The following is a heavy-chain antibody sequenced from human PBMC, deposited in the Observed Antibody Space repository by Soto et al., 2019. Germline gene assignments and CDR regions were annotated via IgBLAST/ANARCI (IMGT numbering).Heavy chain of an antibody. V-gene: IGHV6-1*01. D-gene: IGHD2-8*01. CDR3: ARLIGDSWLDS. CDR1: GDRVSPNSAT. J-gene: IGHJ5*01. Sequence: SQTLPLTCDISGDRVSPNSATWDWIRQSPSRGLEWLGRTYYRSKWYNDYAVSVKGRITINPDTSNNQLSLQLDSVTPDDTAVYYCARLIGDSWLDSWGQGTLVTSPQ. CDR2: TYYRSKWYN.